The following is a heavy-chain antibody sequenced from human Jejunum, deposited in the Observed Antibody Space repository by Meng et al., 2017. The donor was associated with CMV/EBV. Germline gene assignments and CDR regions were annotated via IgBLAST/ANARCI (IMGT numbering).Heavy chain of an antibody. J-gene: IGHJ4*02. V-gene: IGHV7-4-1*02. Sequence: QVWLVQSGSAWQQPGDSVTVSCRTSGYTFTSYAINWVSQAPGQGPDWMGWIDPNTGNPTYDQGFTGRFVFSLDTSVSTAYLQINSLRADDTAVYYCARDSPLDGYSLLDYWGQGTLVTVSS. CDR3: ARDSPLDGYSLLDY. CDR2: IDPNTGNP. D-gene: IGHD5-24*01. CDR1: GYTFTSYA.